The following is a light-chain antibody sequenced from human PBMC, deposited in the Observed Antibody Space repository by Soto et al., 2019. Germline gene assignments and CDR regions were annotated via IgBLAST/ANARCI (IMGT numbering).Light chain of an antibody. V-gene: IGKV3-15*01. CDR3: QQYNNWPGT. Sequence: VMTESTATRSISPGERATLSCRASQSLNRDLAWYQQKPGQSPRLLIFGASIRATGIPARFSGSGSGTEFTLTIGSLQSEDCALYYCQQYNNWPGTFGQGTKVDIK. CDR1: QSLNRD. J-gene: IGKJ1*01. CDR2: GAS.